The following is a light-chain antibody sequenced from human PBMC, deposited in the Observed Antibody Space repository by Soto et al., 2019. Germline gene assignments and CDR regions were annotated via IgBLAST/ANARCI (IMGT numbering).Light chain of an antibody. CDR1: QSISSW. CDR3: QQYNSYSRT. J-gene: IGKJ1*01. CDR2: KAS. Sequence: DIQMTQSPWTLSASLGDGVTITCRARQSISSWLAWYQQNPGKAPKLLIYKASSLESGVPSRFSGSGSGTELPLTISSLQPDDFATYYCQQYNSYSRTFGQGTRWIS. V-gene: IGKV1-5*03.